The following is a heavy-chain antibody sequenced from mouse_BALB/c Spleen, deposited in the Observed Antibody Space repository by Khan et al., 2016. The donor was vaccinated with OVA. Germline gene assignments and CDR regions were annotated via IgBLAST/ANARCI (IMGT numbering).Heavy chain of an antibody. V-gene: IGHV1-84*02. CDR3: ARATGTYAMDD. CDR1: GYTFTDYY. Sequence: VQLQQSGPELVKPGASVKISCKASGYTFTDYYINWVKQKPGQGLEWIGWLYPGSVNTKYAEKFKDKATLTVDTSASTAYMQLSNLTSEDTAVYFCARATGTYAMDDWGQGTSVTVSS. D-gene: IGHD4-1*01. CDR2: LYPGSVNT. J-gene: IGHJ4*01.